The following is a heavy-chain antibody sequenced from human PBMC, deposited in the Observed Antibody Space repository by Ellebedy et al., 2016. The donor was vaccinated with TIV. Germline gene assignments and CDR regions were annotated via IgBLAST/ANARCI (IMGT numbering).Heavy chain of an antibody. CDR2: ISSSGSTL. CDR1: GFTFSDYY. CDR3: AREGIAARPPHYYYAMDV. D-gene: IGHD6-6*01. J-gene: IGHJ6*02. V-gene: IGHV3-11*04. Sequence: GESLKISCAASGFTFSDYYMSWIRQAPGKGLEWVSYISSSGSTLYYADSVKGRFTISRDNAKNSLYLQMNSLRAEDTAVYYCAREGIAARPPHYYYAMDVWGQGTTVTVSS.